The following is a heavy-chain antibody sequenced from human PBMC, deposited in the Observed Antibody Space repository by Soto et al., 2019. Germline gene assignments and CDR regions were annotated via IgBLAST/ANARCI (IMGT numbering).Heavy chain of an antibody. CDR3: ARDRPSRYCSGSKCITEHDNWLDA. CDR1: GFSFSTHG. V-gene: IGHV3-33*01. J-gene: IGHJ5*02. D-gene: IGHD2-15*01. Sequence: QIQLMESGGGVVQPGRSLRLSCTASGFSFSTHGMHWVRQAPGKGLEWVAVIWYNGSNKYYGDSAKGRFTISRDNSKNTVYLQMTNLRVEDTAVYYCARDRPSRYCSGSKCITEHDNWLDAWGQGTLVIVSS. CDR2: IWYNGSNK.